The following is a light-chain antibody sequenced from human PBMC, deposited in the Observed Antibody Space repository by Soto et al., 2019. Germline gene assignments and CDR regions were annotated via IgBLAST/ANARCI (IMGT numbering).Light chain of an antibody. CDR1: SSDVGGYNY. CDR2: DVS. Sequence: QSALPQPASVSGSPGQSITISCTGTSSDVGGYNYVCWYQQHPGKAPKLVISDVSNRPSGVSDRFSGSKSGNTASLSISGLQAEDEADHYCSSYTSSSSYVFGTGTKVTVL. CDR3: SSYTSSSSYV. J-gene: IGLJ1*01. V-gene: IGLV2-14*01.